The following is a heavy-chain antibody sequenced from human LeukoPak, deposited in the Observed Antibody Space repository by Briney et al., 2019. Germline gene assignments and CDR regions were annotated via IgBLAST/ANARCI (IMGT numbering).Heavy chain of an antibody. D-gene: IGHD3-22*01. CDR1: GFTFSSYA. V-gene: IGHV3-23*01. CDR3: AKDTYYDSSGLE. Sequence: GGSLRLSCAASGFTFSSYAMSWVRQAPGKGLEWVSAISGSGGSTYYAASVKGRFTISRDNSKNTLYLQMNSLRAEDTAVYYCAKDTYYDSSGLEWGQGTLVTVSS. J-gene: IGHJ4*02. CDR2: ISGSGGST.